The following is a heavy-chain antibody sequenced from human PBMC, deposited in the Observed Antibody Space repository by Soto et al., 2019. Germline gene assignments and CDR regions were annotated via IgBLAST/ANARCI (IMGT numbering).Heavy chain of an antibody. CDR2: ISGSGDST. Sequence: EVQLLESGGGLVQPGGSLRLSCAASGFTFSSYAMSWVRQAPGKGLEWVSVISGSGDSTYYADSVRGRFTISRDNSKNTLYLQMNSLRAEDTAVYYCAKDRDGAAAGPTKFYGREVWGQGTTVTVSS. V-gene: IGHV3-23*01. CDR3: AKDRDGAAAGPTKFYGREV. CDR1: GFTFSSYA. D-gene: IGHD6-13*01. J-gene: IGHJ6*02.